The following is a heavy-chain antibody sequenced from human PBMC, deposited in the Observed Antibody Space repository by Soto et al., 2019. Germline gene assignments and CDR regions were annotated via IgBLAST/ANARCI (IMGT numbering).Heavy chain of an antibody. J-gene: IGHJ4*02. CDR3: ARVGGYSYGPYYFDY. Sequence: ESGGGLIQPGGSLRLSCAASGFTVSSNYMSWVRQAPGKGLEWVSVIYSGGSTYYADSVKGRFTISRDNSKNTLYLQMNSLRAEDTAVYYCARVGGYSYGPYYFDYWGQGTLVTVSS. CDR1: GFTVSSNY. CDR2: IYSGGST. V-gene: IGHV3-53*01. D-gene: IGHD5-18*01.